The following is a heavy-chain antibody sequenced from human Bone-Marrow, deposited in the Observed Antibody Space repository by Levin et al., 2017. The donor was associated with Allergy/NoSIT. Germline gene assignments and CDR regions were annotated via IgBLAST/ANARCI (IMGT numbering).Heavy chain of an antibody. CDR2: IIPIFGPP. CDR1: GGTFSSHG. D-gene: IGHD2-15*01. Sequence: WASVKVSCKASGGTFSSHGIAWVRQAPGQGLEWMGGIIPIFGPPNYAQKVQGRVTISADESTNTAYMELSSLRSDDTAVFYCARLTGDCSGGACLSRYFYYYMDVWGKGTTVTVSS. CDR3: ARLTGDCSGGACLSRYFYYYMDV. V-gene: IGHV1-69*13. J-gene: IGHJ6*03.